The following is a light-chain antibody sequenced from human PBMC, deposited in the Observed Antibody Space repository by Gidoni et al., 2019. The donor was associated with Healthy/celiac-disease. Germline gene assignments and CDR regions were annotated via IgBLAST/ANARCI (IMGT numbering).Light chain of an antibody. CDR2: EGS. J-gene: IGLJ2*01. CDR1: SSDVGSYNL. CDR3: CSYAGSSTYVV. Sequence: QSALTQPASESGSPGQSITISCTGTSSDVGSYNLVSWYQQHPSKAPKLMIYEGSKRPSGVSNRFSGSKSGNTASLTISGLQAEDEADYYCCSYAGSSTYVVFGGGTKLTVL. V-gene: IGLV2-23*01.